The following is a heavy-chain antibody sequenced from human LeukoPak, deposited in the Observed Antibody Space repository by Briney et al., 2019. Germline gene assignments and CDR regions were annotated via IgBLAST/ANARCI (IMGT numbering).Heavy chain of an antibody. Sequence: PSETLSLTCAVYGRSFSGYYWSWIRQPPGKGLEWIGEINHSGSTNYNPSLKSRVTISVDTSKNQFSLKLSSVTAADTAVYYCARLDGSYFFDYWGQGTLVTVSS. CDR2: INHSGST. D-gene: IGHD1-26*01. CDR1: GRSFSGYY. V-gene: IGHV4-34*01. CDR3: ARLDGSYFFDY. J-gene: IGHJ4*02.